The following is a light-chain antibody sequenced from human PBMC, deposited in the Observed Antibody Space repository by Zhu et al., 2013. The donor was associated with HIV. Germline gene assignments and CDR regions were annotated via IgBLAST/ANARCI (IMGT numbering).Light chain of an antibody. CDR3: QQYGRSPPNT. J-gene: IGKJ5*01. CDR1: QSVSDNY. Sequence: EIVLTQSPGTVSLSPGERATLSCRASQSVSDNYVAWYQQRSGQPPKLLIYGASTRATGIPERFSASGSGTDFILNISRLEPEDFAVYFCQQYGRSPPNTFGQGTRLDIK. V-gene: IGKV3-20*01. CDR2: GAS.